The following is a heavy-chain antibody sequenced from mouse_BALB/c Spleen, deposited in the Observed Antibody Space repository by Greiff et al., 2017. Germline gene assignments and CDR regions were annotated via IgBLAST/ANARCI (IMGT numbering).Heavy chain of an antibody. D-gene: IGHD1-1*01. V-gene: IGHV14-4*02. CDR1: GFNIQDYY. CDR3: NANNYGSSPSYAMDY. J-gene: IGHJ4*01. CDR2: LDPENGDT. Sequence: VQLKQSGAELVRSGASVKLSCTASGFNIQDYYMHWVKQRPEQGMEWIGWLDPENGDTESAPKFQVKATMTADTSSNTSYLQLSRLRSADTAASYCNANNYGSSPSYAMDYWGQGTSVTVAS.